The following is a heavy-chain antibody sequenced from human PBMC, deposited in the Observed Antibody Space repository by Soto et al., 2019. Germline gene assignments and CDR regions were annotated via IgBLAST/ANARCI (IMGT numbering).Heavy chain of an antibody. D-gene: IGHD6-13*01. CDR2: INWNSGSI. J-gene: IGHJ1*01. CDR3: VKDESINWYSGHFRH. Sequence: GGSLRLSCADSGFTFDDYAMHWVRQVPRKGLEWVSGINWNSGSIGYADSVKGRFAISRDNAKNSLHLQMNSLRAEDTAFYYCVKDESINWYSGHFRHWGQGTLVTVSS. V-gene: IGHV3-9*01. CDR1: GFTFDDYA.